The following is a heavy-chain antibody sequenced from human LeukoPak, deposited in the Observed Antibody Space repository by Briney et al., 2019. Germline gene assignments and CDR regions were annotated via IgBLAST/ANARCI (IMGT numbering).Heavy chain of an antibody. Sequence: GGSLRLSCAASGFSFSRYWMNWVRQAPGKGLEWVANIKGDGIEKNYVDSVKGRFSISRDNAMNSLYLQMDSLRAEDTAVYYSAKEGAYPIIDYDSWGQGALVTVSS. D-gene: IGHD2/OR15-2a*01. CDR1: GFSFSRYW. J-gene: IGHJ5*01. CDR3: AKEGAYPIIDYDS. CDR2: IKGDGIEK. V-gene: IGHV3-7*01.